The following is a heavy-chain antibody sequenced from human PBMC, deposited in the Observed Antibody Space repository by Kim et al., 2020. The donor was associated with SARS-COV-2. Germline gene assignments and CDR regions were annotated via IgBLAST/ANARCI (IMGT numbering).Heavy chain of an antibody. CDR3: ARVPNGSGSWYYFDY. D-gene: IGHD3-10*01. J-gene: IGHJ4*02. Sequence: GGSLRLSCAASEFTFRDYYMSWIRQTPGKGLEWLSYISGTTDYTNYADSVKGRFTISRDNAKNSLYLQMNSLRADDTAVYYCARVPNGSGSWYYFDYWGQGTLVTVPS. CDR1: EFTFRDYY. V-gene: IGHV3-11*05. CDR2: ISGTTDYT.